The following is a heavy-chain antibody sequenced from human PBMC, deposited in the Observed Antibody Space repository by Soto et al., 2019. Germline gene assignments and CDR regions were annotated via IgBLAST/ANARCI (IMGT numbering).Heavy chain of an antibody. CDR2: ISGSGSSS. D-gene: IGHD6-19*01. CDR3: AKCSPRYSSGLKAYYFDH. CDR1: EFTFSSYA. Sequence: GGSLRLSCAASEFTFSSYAMSWVRQAPGKGLEWVSAISGSGSSSYYADSVKGRFTISRDNSKNTLYLQMNSLRAEDTAVYYCAKCSPRYSSGLKAYYFDHWGQGTLVTVS. V-gene: IGHV3-23*01. J-gene: IGHJ4*02.